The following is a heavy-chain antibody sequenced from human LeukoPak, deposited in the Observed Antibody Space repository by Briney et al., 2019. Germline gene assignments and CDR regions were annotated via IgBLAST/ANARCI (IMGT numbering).Heavy chain of an antibody. J-gene: IGHJ6*02. CDR2: INPDGSER. CDR1: GFSLSSYY. V-gene: IGHV3-7*03. CDR3: TRDLAAVPGPRMDV. D-gene: IGHD6-19*01. Sequence: PGGSLRLSCAASGFSLSSYYMSWVRQAPGKGLEWVALINPDGSERYYVDSVKGRFTISRDNAKSSLYLQMDSLRDDDTAMYFCTRDLAAVPGPRMDVWGQGTTVTVSS.